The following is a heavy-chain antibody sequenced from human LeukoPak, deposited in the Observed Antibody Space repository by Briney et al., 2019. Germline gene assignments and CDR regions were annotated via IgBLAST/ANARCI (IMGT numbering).Heavy chain of an antibody. Sequence: ASVKVSCKASGYTFTSYDINWVRQPTGQRLEWMGWMNPNTGNTGYAQNFQGRVTITMTTSISNTYMELRSLKSEDTAVYYCARGRYKSRWDGRNWFDPWGQGTLVTVSS. CDR2: MNPNTGNT. D-gene: IGHD6-13*01. CDR1: GYTFTSYD. CDR3: ARGRYKSRWDGRNWFDP. J-gene: IGHJ5*02. V-gene: IGHV1-8*01.